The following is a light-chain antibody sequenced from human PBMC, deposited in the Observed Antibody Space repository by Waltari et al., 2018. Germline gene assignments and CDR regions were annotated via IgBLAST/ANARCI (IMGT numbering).Light chain of an antibody. J-gene: IGKJ1*01. V-gene: IGKV1-5*03. CDR1: QSIVVW. CDR2: KAS. CDR3: LQYNSYPWT. Sequence: DIQVTQSPSTLSASVGDRVTLTCRASQSIVVWLAWYQQKPGKAPRLLIYKASYLESGVPSRVNCSGAGTEFTLTISSLQADDFATYYCLQYNSYPWTFGQGTKVEIK.